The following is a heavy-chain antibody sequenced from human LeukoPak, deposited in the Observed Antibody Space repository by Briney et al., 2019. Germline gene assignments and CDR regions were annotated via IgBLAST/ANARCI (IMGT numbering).Heavy chain of an antibody. Sequence: PGGSLRLSCAASGFTFSSYGMHWVRQAPGKGLEWVAVISHDGSNKYYADSVKGRFTISRDNSKNTLYLQMNGLRVEDTAVYYCARDLGGPDYWGQGTLVTVSS. J-gene: IGHJ4*02. V-gene: IGHV3-30*03. CDR1: GFTFSSYG. D-gene: IGHD1-26*01. CDR3: ARDLGGPDY. CDR2: ISHDGSNK.